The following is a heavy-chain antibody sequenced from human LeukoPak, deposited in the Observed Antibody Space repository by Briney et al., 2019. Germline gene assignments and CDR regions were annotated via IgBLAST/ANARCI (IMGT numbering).Heavy chain of an antibody. V-gene: IGHV4-34*01. D-gene: IGHD3-3*01. CDR1: GGSFSGYY. J-gene: IGHJ4*02. Sequence: SETLSLTCAVYGGSFSGYYWSWIRQPPGKGLEWIGEINHSGSTNYNPSLKSRVTISVDTSKNQFSLKLSSVTAADTAVYYCARLNYDFWSGYLYYFDYWGQGTLVTVSS. CDR3: ARLNYDFWSGYLYYFDY. CDR2: INHSGST.